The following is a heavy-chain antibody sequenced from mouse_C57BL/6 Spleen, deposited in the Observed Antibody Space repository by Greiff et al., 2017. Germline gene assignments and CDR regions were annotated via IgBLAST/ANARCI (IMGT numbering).Heavy chain of an antibody. CDR2: IYPGSGNT. D-gene: IGHD1-1*01. CDR1: GYSFTSYY. CDR3: ARAYYGSSYEDAMDY. V-gene: IGHV1-66*01. Sequence: QVQLQQSGPELVKPGASVKISCKASGYSFTSYYIHWVKQRPGQGLEWIGWIYPGSGNTKYNEKFKGKATLTADTSSSTAYMQLSSLTSEDSAVYYCARAYYGSSYEDAMDYWGQGTSVTVSS. J-gene: IGHJ4*01.